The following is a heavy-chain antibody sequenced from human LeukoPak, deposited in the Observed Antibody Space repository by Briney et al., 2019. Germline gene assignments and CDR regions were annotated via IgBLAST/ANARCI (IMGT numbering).Heavy chain of an antibody. J-gene: IGHJ4*02. CDR3: ARFTLTYYDSSGYCDY. V-gene: IGHV3-9*01. CDR1: GFTFDDYA. Sequence: GRSLRLSCAASGFTFDDYAMHWVRHAPGKGLEWVSGISWNSGSIVYADSVKGRFTISRDNAKNSLYLQMNSPRAEDTALYYCARFTLTYYDSSGYCDYWGQGTLVTVSS. D-gene: IGHD3-22*01. CDR2: ISWNSGSI.